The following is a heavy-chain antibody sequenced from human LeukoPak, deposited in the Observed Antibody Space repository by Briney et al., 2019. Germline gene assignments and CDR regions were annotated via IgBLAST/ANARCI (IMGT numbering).Heavy chain of an antibody. V-gene: IGHV4-39*01. CDR2: IFYSGST. D-gene: IGHD3-9*01. CDR3: ARGRYDILTGYGNWFDP. CDR1: GDSISSTSYY. J-gene: IGHJ5*02. Sequence: SETLSLTCSVSGDSISSTSYYWGWIRQAPGKGLEWIGTIFYSGSTYYNPSLKSRVTISVDTSKNQFSLKLSSVTAADTAVYYCARGRYDILTGYGNWFDPWGQGTLVTVSS.